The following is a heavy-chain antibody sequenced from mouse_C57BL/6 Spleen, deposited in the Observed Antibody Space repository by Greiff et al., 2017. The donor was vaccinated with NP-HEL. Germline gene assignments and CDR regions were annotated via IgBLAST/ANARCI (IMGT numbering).Heavy chain of an antibody. V-gene: IGHV1-61*01. CDR3: ARYDYDWYYFDY. CDR1: GYTFTSYW. D-gene: IGHD2-4*01. J-gene: IGHJ2*01. Sequence: QVQLQQSGAELVRPGSSVKLSCKASGYTFTSYWMDWVKQRPGQGLEWIGNIYPSDSETHYNQKFKDKATLTVDKSSSTAYMQLSSLTSEDSAVYYCARYDYDWYYFDYWGQGTTLTVSS. CDR2: IYPSDSET.